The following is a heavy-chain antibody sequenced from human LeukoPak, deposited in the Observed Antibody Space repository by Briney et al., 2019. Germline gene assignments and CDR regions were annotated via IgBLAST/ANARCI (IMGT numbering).Heavy chain of an antibody. CDR3: ASITMVRGASGAFDI. V-gene: IGHV1-2*02. D-gene: IGHD3-10*01. J-gene: IGHJ3*02. Sequence: ASVKVSCKASGYTFTGYYMHWVRQAPGQGLEWMGWINPNSGGTNYAQKFQGRVNMTRDTSISTAYMELSRLRSDDTAVYYCASITMVRGASGAFDIWGQGTMVTVSS. CDR2: INPNSGGT. CDR1: GYTFTGYY.